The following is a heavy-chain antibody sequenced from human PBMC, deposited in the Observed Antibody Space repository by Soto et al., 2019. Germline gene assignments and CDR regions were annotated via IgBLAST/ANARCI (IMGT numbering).Heavy chain of an antibody. V-gene: IGHV4-4*02. D-gene: IGHD1-26*01. CDR1: GGSISSSNW. J-gene: IGHJ6*02. CDR3: ARVSGSSYYGMDV. Sequence: QVQLQESGPGLVKPSGTLSLTCAVSGGSISSSNWWSWVRQPPGKGLEWIGEIYHSGSTNYNPSLRSRATXSXDXXKSQFSLKLSSVTAADTAVYYCARVSGSSYYGMDVWGQGTTVTVSS. CDR2: IYHSGST.